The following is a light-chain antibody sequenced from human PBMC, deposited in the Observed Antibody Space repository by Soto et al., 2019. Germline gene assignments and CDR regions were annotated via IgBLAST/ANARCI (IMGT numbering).Light chain of an antibody. CDR1: QSISSY. V-gene: IGKV1-39*01. J-gene: IGKJ2*01. CDR2: AAS. Sequence: DIQMTQSPSSLSASEGDRVTITCRASQSISSYLNWYQQKPGKAPKLLIYAASSLQSGVPSRFSGSGSGTDFTLTISSLQPEDSATYYCQQSYSTPPYTFGQGTKLEIK. CDR3: QQSYSTPPYT.